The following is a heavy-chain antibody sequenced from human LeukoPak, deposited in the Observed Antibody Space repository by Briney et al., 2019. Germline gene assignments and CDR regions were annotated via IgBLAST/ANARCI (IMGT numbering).Heavy chain of an antibody. V-gene: IGHV1-69*05. J-gene: IGHJ5*02. CDR3: ARDNYAGANWFDP. Sequence: SVKVSCKASGGTFSSSAISWVRQAPGQGLEWMGGIIPIFGTANYAQKFQGRVSITTDESTSTAYMELSSLRSEDTAVYYCARDNYAGANWFDPWGQGTLVTVSS. D-gene: IGHD1-7*01. CDR2: IIPIFGTA. CDR1: GGTFSSSA.